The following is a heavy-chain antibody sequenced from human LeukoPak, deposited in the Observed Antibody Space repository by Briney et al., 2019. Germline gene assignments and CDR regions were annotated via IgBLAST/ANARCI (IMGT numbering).Heavy chain of an antibody. D-gene: IGHD3-10*02. CDR2: ISYEGNNK. J-gene: IGHJ6*04. Sequence: GGSLRLSCAASGFNFSNYAMHWVRQAPGKGLEWVAVISYEGNNKYYADSVKGRFTISRDNSKNKQYLQMNSLRAEDTAVYYCAELGITMIGGVWGKGTTVTISS. V-gene: IGHV3-30*04. CDR3: AELGITMIGGV. CDR1: GFNFSNYA.